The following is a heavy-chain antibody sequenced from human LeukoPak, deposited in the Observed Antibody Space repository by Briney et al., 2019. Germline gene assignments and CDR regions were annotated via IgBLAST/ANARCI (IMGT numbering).Heavy chain of an antibody. Sequence: PSETLSLTCTVSGGSISSSSYYWGWIRQPPGKGLEWIGSIYYSGSTYYNPSLKSRVTISVDTSKNQFSLKLSSVTAADTAVYYCARAVEAESPFDYWGQGTLVTVSS. J-gene: IGHJ4*02. CDR3: ARAVEAESPFDY. V-gene: IGHV4-39*01. CDR1: GGSISSSSYY. D-gene: IGHD2/OR15-2a*01. CDR2: IYYSGST.